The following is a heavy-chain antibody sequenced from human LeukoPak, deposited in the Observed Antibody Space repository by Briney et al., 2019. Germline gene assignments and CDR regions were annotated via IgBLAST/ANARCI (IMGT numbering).Heavy chain of an antibody. CDR3: AKGYGSGNYYSDY. J-gene: IGHJ4*02. V-gene: IGHV3-69-1*01. Sequence: GGSLRLSCVASGFTFSGYAMNWVRQAPGKGLELEWVSSISSGGDKNYADSAKGRFTISRDNAKNSLFLQLNSLRAEDTAVYYCAKGYGSGNYYSDYRGQGTLVTVSS. CDR2: ISSGGDK. CDR1: GFTFSGYA. D-gene: IGHD3-10*01.